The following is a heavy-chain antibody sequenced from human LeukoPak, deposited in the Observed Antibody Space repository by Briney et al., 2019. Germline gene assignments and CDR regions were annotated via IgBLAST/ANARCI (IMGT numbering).Heavy chain of an antibody. Sequence: GGSLRLSCAASGFTFSSYGMHWVRQAPGKGLEWVAVIRYDGSNKYYADSVKGRFTISRDNSKNTLYLQMNSLRAEDTAVYYCARDDYYGSGKRYGGQEPLVTVSS. D-gene: IGHD3-10*01. CDR2: IRYDGSNK. V-gene: IGHV3-33*01. CDR1: GFTFSSYG. CDR3: ARDDYYGSGKRY. J-gene: IGHJ4*02.